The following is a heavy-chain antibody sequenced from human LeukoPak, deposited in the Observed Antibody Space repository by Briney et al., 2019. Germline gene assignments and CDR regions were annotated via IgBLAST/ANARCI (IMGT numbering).Heavy chain of an antibody. CDR1: GFTFSNAW. J-gene: IGHJ4*02. CDR3: TTDLATWIQEGTGGY. D-gene: IGHD5-18*01. V-gene: IGHV3-15*01. Sequence: GGSLRLSCAASGFTFSNAWMSWVRQAPGKGLEWVGRIKSKTDGGTTDYAAPVKGRFTISRDDSKNTLYRQMNSLKTEDTAVYYCTTDLATWIQEGTGGYWGQGTLVTVSS. CDR2: IKSKTDGGTT.